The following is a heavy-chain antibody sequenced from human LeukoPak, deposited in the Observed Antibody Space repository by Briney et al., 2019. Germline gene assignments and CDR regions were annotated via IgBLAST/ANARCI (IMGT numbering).Heavy chain of an antibody. J-gene: IGHJ3*01. CDR2: ISYDGNNK. CDR3: ARDQAWLQYLSAFDL. Sequence: PRGSLRLSCAASGFIFSSYAMHWVRQAPGKGLEWVAVISYDGNNKYYADSVKGRFTISRDNSKDMLYLQMNSLRAEDTAVYYCARDQAWLQYLSAFDLWGQGTMVTVSS. CDR1: GFIFSSYA. V-gene: IGHV3-30*04. D-gene: IGHD5-24*01.